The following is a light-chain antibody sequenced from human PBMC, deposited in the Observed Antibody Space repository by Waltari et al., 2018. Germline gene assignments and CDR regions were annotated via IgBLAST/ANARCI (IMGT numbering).Light chain of an antibody. Sequence: QSVLTQPPSVSGYPGQRVTISCTGSSSNIGGYDVHWYQQLPGTAPKLLIFENNKRPSGVSDRFSGSKSATSASLTITGLQSEDEAEYCCEAWDNSLNGILFGGGTRLTVL. J-gene: IGLJ2*01. CDR1: SSNIGGYD. CDR2: ENN. V-gene: IGLV1-44*01. CDR3: EAWDNSLNGIL.